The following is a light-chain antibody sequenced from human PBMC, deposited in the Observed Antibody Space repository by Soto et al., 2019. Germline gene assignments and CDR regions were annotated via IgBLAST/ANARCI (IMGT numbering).Light chain of an antibody. CDR3: QRRNNCPPT. CDR1: QSISSY. CDR2: DAS. V-gene: IGKV3-11*01. J-gene: IGKJ2*01. Sequence: DIELTQSPSTLSSSTGERATITCRASQSISSYLAWYQQKPGQAPRLLIYDASNIASGVPSRFSGSGSGTEFTLTISSLEPEDFAIYYCQRRNNCPPTFGQGTKLEIK.